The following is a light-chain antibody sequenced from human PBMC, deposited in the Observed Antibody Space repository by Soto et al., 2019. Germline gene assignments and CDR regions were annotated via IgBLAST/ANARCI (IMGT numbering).Light chain of an antibody. CDR2: KAA. J-gene: IGKJ1*01. CDR1: QSISSW. Sequence: IQLTQSPSSLSASVGDRFTITCRASQSISSWLAWYQQKPGKAPKLLIYKAASLESGVPSRFSGSGSGTEFTLTISSLQPDDFATYYCQQYNYYSRTFGQGTKVDIK. V-gene: IGKV1-5*03. CDR3: QQYNYYSRT.